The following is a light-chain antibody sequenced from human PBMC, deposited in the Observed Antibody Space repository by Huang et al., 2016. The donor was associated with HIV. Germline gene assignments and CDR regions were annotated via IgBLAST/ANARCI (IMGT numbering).Light chain of an antibody. CDR3: QQYLSSPLT. V-gene: IGKV3-20*01. J-gene: IGKJ4*01. CDR2: GAS. CDR1: QNITNNY. Sequence: DIVLTQSPGTLSLSPGARAALSCRASQNITNNYLAWYQQRSGQAPRLLIYGASNRAMGIPDRFSGSGSGTDFTLIINSLEPQDSAVYYCQQYLSSPLTFGGGTNVEIK.